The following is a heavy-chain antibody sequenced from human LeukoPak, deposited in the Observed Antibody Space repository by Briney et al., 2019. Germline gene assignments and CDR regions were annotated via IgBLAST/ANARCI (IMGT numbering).Heavy chain of an antibody. J-gene: IGHJ5*02. Sequence: SGGSLRLSCAASGITFSSFGMHWVRQAPGKGLEWVAFIWYDGSNKYYADSVKGRFTTSRDNSKNTLYLQMNSLRVEDTAVYYCARDGTVTAGPSEPWGQGTLVTVSS. CDR1: GITFSSFG. CDR3: ARDGTVTAGPSEP. V-gene: IGHV3-33*01. CDR2: IWYDGSNK. D-gene: IGHD4-11*01.